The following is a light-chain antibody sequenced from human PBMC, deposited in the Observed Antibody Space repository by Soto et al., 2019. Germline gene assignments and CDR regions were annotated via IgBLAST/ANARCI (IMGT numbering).Light chain of an antibody. J-gene: IGLJ1*01. V-gene: IGLV1-47*01. CDR1: SSNIGSNY. Sequence: QSVLTQPPSASGTPGQRVTISCSGSSSNIGSNYVYWYQQLPGTAPKLLIYRNNQRPSGVPDRFSGSKSGTSASLAISGLRSEDEADYYCAAWDDSLSVLFGTGIKLTVL. CDR2: RNN. CDR3: AAWDDSLSVL.